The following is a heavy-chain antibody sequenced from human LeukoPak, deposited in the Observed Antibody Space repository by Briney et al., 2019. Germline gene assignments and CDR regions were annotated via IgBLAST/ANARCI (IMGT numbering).Heavy chain of an antibody. CDR2: ITTTSSYI. CDR1: GFTFSNSD. J-gene: IGHJ5*02. V-gene: IGHV3-21*01. CDR3: ARSGCPGGSCYLRYSWLDL. Sequence: GGSLRLSCATSGFTFSNSDMNWVRQAPGKGLEWVSSITTTSSYIYYADSVRGRFTISRDNAKNSLYLHMDSLRAEDTAVYYCARSGCPGGSCYLRYSWLDLWGRGTLVTVSS. D-gene: IGHD2-15*01.